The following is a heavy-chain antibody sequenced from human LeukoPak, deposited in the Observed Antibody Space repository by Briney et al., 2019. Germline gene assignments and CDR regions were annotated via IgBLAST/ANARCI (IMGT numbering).Heavy chain of an antibody. CDR2: IIPILGIA. V-gene: IGHV1-69*04. Sequence: SVKVSCKASGGTFSSYAISWVRQAPGQGLEWMGRIIPILGIANYAQKFQGRVTITADKSTSTAYMELSSLRSEDTAVYYCARVFPNTERPAHFDYWGQGTLVSVSS. CDR1: GGTFSSYA. D-gene: IGHD2-21*01. J-gene: IGHJ4*02. CDR3: ARVFPNTERPAHFDY.